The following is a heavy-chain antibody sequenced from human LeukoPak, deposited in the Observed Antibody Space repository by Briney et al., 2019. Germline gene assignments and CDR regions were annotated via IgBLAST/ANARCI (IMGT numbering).Heavy chain of an antibody. Sequence: SETLSLTCTVSGGSISSYYWSWIRQPAGKGLEWIGRIYTSGSTNYNPSLKSRVTMSVDTSKNQFSLKLSSVTAADTAVYYCAGQDYDILTGYSPGGFDYWGQGTLVTVSS. V-gene: IGHV4-4*07. CDR3: AGQDYDILTGYSPGGFDY. CDR2: IYTSGST. D-gene: IGHD3-9*01. CDR1: GGSISSYY. J-gene: IGHJ4*02.